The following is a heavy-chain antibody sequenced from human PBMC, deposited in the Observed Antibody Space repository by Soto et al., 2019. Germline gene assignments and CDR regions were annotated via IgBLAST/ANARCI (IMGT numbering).Heavy chain of an antibody. J-gene: IGHJ6*02. Sequence: QVQLVQSGAEVKKPGSSVKVSCKASGGTFSSYTISWVRQAPGQGLEWMGRIIPILGIANYAQKFQGRVTITADKSTSTDYMELSSLRSEDTAVYYCARDGTSDYYGSGSYVPYYYGMDVWGQGTTVTVSS. V-gene: IGHV1-69*08. CDR3: ARDGTSDYYGSGSYVPYYYGMDV. CDR2: IIPILGIA. D-gene: IGHD3-10*01. CDR1: GGTFSSYT.